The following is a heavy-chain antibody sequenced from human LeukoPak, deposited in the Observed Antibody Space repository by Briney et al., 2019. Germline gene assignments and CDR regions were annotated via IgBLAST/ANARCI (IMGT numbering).Heavy chain of an antibody. V-gene: IGHV3-7*01. J-gene: IGHJ4*02. CDR3: ARGERYSSSWLFDY. CDR1: GFTCSSYW. D-gene: IGHD6-13*01. Sequence: GVSLSFYGTAYGFTCSSYWLSWDGQAQGQGLEWVAKKKQDGIEKHYVHSVKGRFTISRDNAKNSLYLQVNSLRSEDTAVYYCARGERYSSSWLFDYWGQGTMVGVSS. CDR2: KKQDGIEK.